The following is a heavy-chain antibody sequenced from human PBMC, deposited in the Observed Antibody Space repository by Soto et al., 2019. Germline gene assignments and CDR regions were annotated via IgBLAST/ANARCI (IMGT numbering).Heavy chain of an antibody. CDR1: GFTFSDYG. D-gene: IGHD1-20*01. J-gene: IGHJ4*02. Sequence: QVQLVESGGGVVQPGRSLRVSCAASGFTFSDYGIYWVRQAPGKGLEWVALISYDGNNREYGDSVKGRFTISRDNSKNTLYLQMNSLRVEDTAVYYCTFGDNSCDYWGQGTLVTVSS. CDR3: TFGDNSCDY. CDR2: ISYDGNNR. V-gene: IGHV3-30*03.